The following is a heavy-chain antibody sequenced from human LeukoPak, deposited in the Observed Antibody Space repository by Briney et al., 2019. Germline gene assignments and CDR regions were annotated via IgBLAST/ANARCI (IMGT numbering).Heavy chain of an antibody. J-gene: IGHJ4*02. CDR1: GFTFSSYA. D-gene: IGHD5-24*01. CDR3: ARGQYTDGLSY. Sequence: GGSLRLSCAASGFTFSSYAMSWVRQAPGKGPEWVAIIKPDGSEKYYVDSVKGRFTISRDNAENSLFLQMNGLRPEDTAVFYCARGQYTDGLSYWGQGTLVTVSS. CDR2: IKPDGSEK. V-gene: IGHV3-7*03.